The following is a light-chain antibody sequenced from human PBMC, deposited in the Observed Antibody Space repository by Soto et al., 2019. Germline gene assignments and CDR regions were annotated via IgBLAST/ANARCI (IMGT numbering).Light chain of an antibody. Sequence: EIVLTQSPATLSVSPGERATLSCRASQSLYSSLAWYQQKPGQAPRLLIYSASTRATGIPARFRGSGSGTDFTLTINRLEPEDFAVYYCQQYDSSPRTFGQGTKVEIK. J-gene: IGKJ1*01. V-gene: IGKV3-20*01. CDR3: QQYDSSPRT. CDR1: QSLYSS. CDR2: SAS.